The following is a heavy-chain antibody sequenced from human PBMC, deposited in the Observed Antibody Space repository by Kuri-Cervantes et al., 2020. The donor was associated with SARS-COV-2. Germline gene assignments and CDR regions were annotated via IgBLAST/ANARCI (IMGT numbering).Heavy chain of an antibody. CDR3: VRTPHLGAFDF. CDR1: GYDFTTYW. J-gene: IGHJ3*01. V-gene: IGHV5-10-1*01. Sequence: ETLSLTCEVSGYDFTTYWISWVRQMPGKGLEWMGRIDPSDSYTDYSPSFGGHVTISIDKSISTAYLQWSSLKASDTAMYYCVRTPHLGAFDFWGQGTMVTVSS. D-gene: IGHD2-15*01. CDR2: IDPSDSYT.